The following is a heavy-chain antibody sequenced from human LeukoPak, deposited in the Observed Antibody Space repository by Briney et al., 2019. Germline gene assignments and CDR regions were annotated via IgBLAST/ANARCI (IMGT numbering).Heavy chain of an antibody. D-gene: IGHD4-17*01. J-gene: IGHJ6*03. Sequence: SVKVSCKGSGGTFSSYAISWVRQAPGQGLEWMGRIIPIFGTANYAQKFQGRVTITTDESTSTAYMELSSLRSEDTAVYYCARDKMTTVTKPHYYYYYYMDVWGKGTTVTVSS. V-gene: IGHV1-69*05. CDR1: GGTFSSYA. CDR3: ARDKMTTVTKPHYYYYYYMDV. CDR2: IIPIFGTA.